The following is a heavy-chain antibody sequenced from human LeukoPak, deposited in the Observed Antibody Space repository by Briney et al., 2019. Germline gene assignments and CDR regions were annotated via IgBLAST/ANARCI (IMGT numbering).Heavy chain of an antibody. V-gene: IGHV3-48*04. CDR2: ISSTSRTI. J-gene: IGHJ6*03. CDR1: SFSFSAYT. D-gene: IGHD2-21*01. CDR3: ARGRINYYEYYYMDV. Sequence: GGSLRLSCAASSFSFSAYTMNWVRQAPGKGLEWIADISSTSRTIHFADSVRGRFTISRDNAKNSLYLQMNSLRAEDTAVYYCARGRINYYEYYYMDVWGKGTTVTVSS.